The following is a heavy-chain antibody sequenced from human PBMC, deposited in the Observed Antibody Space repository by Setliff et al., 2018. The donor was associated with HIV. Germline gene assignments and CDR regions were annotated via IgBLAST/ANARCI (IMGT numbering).Heavy chain of an antibody. J-gene: IGHJ6*03. D-gene: IGHD3-16*01. CDR3: ARGRNRGEYYYYYMDV. V-gene: IGHV4-34*01. CDR1: GGSFSGYY. Sequence: PSETLSLTCAVYGGSFSGYYWSWIRQPPGKGLEWIGEVNHSESTNYNPSLKSRVTISVDTSKNQFSLRLSSVTAADTAVYYCARGRNRGEYYYYYMDVWGKGTTVTAP. CDR2: VNHSEST.